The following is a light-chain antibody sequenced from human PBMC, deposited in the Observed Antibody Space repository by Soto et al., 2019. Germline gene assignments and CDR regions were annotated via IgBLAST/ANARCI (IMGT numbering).Light chain of an antibody. Sequence: QSVLTQPPSASGTPGQRVTISCSGSSSNIGSNTVNWDQQLPGTAPKLLIYSNNQRPSGVPDRFSGSKSGTSASLAISGLQSEDEADYYCAAWDDSLNGPSFGGGTKLTVL. CDR3: AAWDDSLNGPS. CDR2: SNN. J-gene: IGLJ2*01. CDR1: SSNIGSNT. V-gene: IGLV1-44*01.